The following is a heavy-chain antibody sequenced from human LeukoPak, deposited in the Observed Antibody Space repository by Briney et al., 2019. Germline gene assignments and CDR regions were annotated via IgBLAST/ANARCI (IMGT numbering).Heavy chain of an antibody. V-gene: IGHV3-30*18. CDR1: GFTFSNYG. Sequence: GGSLRLSCAASGFTFSNYGMHWVRQAPGKGLERVAVISYDGSDKYYADSVKGRFTISRDNSKNTVYLQMNSLRAEDTAVYYCAKFPSSSGYVDYWGQGTLVTVSS. D-gene: IGHD3-22*01. CDR2: ISYDGSDK. CDR3: AKFPSSSGYVDY. J-gene: IGHJ4*02.